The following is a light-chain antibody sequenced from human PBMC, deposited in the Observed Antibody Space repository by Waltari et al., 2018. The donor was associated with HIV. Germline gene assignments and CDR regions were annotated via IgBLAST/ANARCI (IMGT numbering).Light chain of an antibody. CDR2: ASS. CDR1: HDVSTW. CDR3: QQTSSFPLS. Sequence: IQMTQSPSSLSASVGDRITIPCRASHDVSTWVAWYQVRPGKAPNLLLYASSGLQSGVPSRFSGSGSGTFFTLTITDFQPQDSATYFCQQTSSFPLSFGGGTRVEV. V-gene: IGKV1-12*01. J-gene: IGKJ4*01.